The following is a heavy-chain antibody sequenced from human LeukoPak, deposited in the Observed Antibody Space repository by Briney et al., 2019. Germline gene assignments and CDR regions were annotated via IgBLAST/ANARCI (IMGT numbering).Heavy chain of an antibody. J-gene: IGHJ4*02. CDR2: ISYDGSNK. CDR3: AKDFYPYYDSGNIDY. Sequence: LPGRSLRLSCAASGFTFSSYGMHWVCQAPGKGLEWVAVISYDGSNKYYADSVKGRFTISRDNSKNTLYLQMNSLRAEDTAVYYCAKDFYPYYDSGNIDYWGQGTLATVSS. CDR1: GFTFSSYG. V-gene: IGHV3-30*18. D-gene: IGHD3-22*01.